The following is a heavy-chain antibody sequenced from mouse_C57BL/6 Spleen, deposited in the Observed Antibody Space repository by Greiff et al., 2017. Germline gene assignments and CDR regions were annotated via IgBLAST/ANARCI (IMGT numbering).Heavy chain of an antibody. Sequence: EVQLVESGGGLVKPGGSLKLSCAASGFTFSSYTMSWVRQTPETRLEWVATISGGGGNTYYPDSVKGRFTISRDNAKNTLYLQMSSLRSEDTALYYCARTSWDGDYFDYWGQGTTLTVSS. V-gene: IGHV5-9*01. CDR1: GFTFSSYT. CDR2: ISGGGGNT. J-gene: IGHJ2*01. CDR3: ARTSWDGDYFDY. D-gene: IGHD4-1*01.